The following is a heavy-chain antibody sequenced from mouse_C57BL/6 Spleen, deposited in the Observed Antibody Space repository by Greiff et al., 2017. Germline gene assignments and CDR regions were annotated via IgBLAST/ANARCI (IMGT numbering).Heavy chain of an antibody. V-gene: IGHV5-12*01. CDR3: ARQRIYYGYFDY. D-gene: IGHD1-1*01. J-gene: IGHJ2*01. CDR2: ISNGGGST. Sequence: EVQLVESGGGLVQPGGSLKLSCAASGFTFSDYYMYWVRQTPEKRLEWVAYISNGGGSTYYPDTVKGRFTISRDNAKNTLYLQMSRLKSEDTAMYYCARQRIYYGYFDYWGQGTTLTVSS. CDR1: GFTFSDYY.